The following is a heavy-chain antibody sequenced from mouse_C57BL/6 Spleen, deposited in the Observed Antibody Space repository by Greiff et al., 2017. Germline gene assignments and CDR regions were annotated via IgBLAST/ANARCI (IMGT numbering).Heavy chain of an antibody. CDR1: GYTFTDYY. Sequence: VQLQQSGPVLVKPGASVKMSCKASGYTFTDYYMNWVKQSHGKSLEWIGVINPYNGGTSYNQKFKGKATLTVDKSSSTAYMVLNSLTSEDSAVYDGARSRERMDLPDYWGQGTTRTVSS. CDR2: INPYNGGT. J-gene: IGHJ2*01. V-gene: IGHV1-19*01. CDR3: ARSRERMDLPDY. D-gene: IGHD2-1*01.